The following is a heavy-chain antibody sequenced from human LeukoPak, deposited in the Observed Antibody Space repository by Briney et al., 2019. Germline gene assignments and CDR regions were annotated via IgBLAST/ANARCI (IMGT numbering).Heavy chain of an antibody. J-gene: IGHJ2*01. V-gene: IGHV1-69*13. CDR1: GGTFSSYA. CDR2: IIPIFGTA. Sequence: ASVKVSCKASGGTFSSYAISWVRQAPGQGLEWMGGIIPIFGTANYAQKFQGRVTITADESTSTAYMELSSLRSEDTAVYYCARDRRDYGGSYWYFDLWGRGTLVTVSS. D-gene: IGHD4-23*01. CDR3: ARDRRDYGGSYWYFDL.